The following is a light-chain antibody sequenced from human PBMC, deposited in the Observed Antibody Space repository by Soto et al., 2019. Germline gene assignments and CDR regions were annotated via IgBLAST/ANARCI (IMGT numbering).Light chain of an antibody. CDR3: SSYTTGNTRQIV. V-gene: IGLV2-14*03. CDR2: DVS. J-gene: IGLJ1*01. CDR1: SSDVGGYNY. Sequence: QSVLTQPASVSGSPGQSITISCTGTSSDVGGYNYVSWYQHHPGKAPKLIIFDVSNRPSGVSNPFSGSKSGNTASLTISALQLEDEANYYCSSYTTGNTRQIVFGTGTKVTVL.